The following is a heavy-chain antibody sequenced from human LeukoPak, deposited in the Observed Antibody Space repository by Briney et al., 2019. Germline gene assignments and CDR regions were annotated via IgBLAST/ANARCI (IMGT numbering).Heavy chain of an antibody. D-gene: IGHD3-9*01. V-gene: IGHV4-38-2*01. CDR3: ARHLGYDILMNDAFDI. J-gene: IGHJ3*02. CDR1: GYSLSSGYY. Sequence: SETLSLTCAVSGYSLSSGYYWGWIRQPPGKGLEWIGSIYHSGSTYYNPSLKSRVTISVDTSKNQFSLKLSSVTAADTAVYYCARHLGYDILMNDAFDIWGQGTMVTVSS. CDR2: IYHSGST.